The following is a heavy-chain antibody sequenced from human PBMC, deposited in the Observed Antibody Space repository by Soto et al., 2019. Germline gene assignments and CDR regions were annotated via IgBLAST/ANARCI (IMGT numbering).Heavy chain of an antibody. CDR1: GGSINTYNLF. Sequence: PSETLSLSCTVSGGSINTYNLFWAWVRQPPGKGLEWIASIHYGGNAYYSPSLTTRATISRDTSKNRVSLELRSVTAADPAVYYCARVNVPLAFWGLGTLVTVSS. CDR2: IHYGGNA. V-gene: IGHV4-39*01. J-gene: IGHJ1*01. CDR3: ARVNVPLAF.